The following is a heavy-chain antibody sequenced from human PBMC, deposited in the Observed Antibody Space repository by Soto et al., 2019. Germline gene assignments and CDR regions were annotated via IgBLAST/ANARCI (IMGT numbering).Heavy chain of an antibody. D-gene: IGHD4-17*01. CDR2: MIQIFCTA. V-gene: IGHV1-69*01. Sequence: QVQLVQTGAEVKKPGSSVKVSCKASGGTFSSYAITWGRQAPGQGLEWLGGMIQIFCTANYAQKFQGRVTLTADESTSTAYMELSSLRSEYTGVYYCASHIHTVTPTMDVWGQGTTVTVSS. CDR3: ASHIHTVTPTMDV. CDR1: GGTFSSYA. J-gene: IGHJ6*02.